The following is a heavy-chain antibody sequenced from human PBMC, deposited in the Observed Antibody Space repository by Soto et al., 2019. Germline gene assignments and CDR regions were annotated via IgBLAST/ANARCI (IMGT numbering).Heavy chain of an antibody. D-gene: IGHD1-20*01. CDR3: ARQYNSHPDY. CDR2: IYSGGST. V-gene: IGHV3-66*04. J-gene: IGHJ4*02. CDR1: GFTVSSNY. Sequence: GGSLRLSCAASGFTVSSNYMSWVRQAPGKGLEWVSVIYSGGSTYYADSVKGRFTISRDNAKNSLYLQLSSLRAEDTAVYYCARQYNSHPDYWGQGTLVTVSS.